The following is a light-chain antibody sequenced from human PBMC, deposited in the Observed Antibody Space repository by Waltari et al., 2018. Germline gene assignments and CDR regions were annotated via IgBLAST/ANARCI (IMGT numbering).Light chain of an antibody. J-gene: IGKJ1*01. V-gene: IGKV3-15*01. CDR1: QSISIN. CDR3: QQFNGWPRT. CDR2: EAS. Sequence: EVVMTQSPATLSVSQGERATLSCRASQSISINMVWYQQRPGQAPRLLIYEASMRATDIPARFSGSGSGTEFTLTISSVQSEDAAVYYCQQFNGWPRTFGQGTKVEIK.